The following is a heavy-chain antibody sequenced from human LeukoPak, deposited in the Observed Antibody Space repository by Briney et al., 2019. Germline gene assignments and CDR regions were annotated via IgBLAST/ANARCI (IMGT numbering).Heavy chain of an antibody. Sequence: GGSLRLSCAASGFTFSSYAMNWVRQAPGKGLEWVSAISGSGGSTYYADSVKGRFTISRDNSKNTLYLQMNSLRAEDTAVYYCAKGVARYYDFFYYFDHWGQGTLVTVSS. V-gene: IGHV3-23*01. J-gene: IGHJ4*02. CDR1: GFTFSSYA. CDR2: ISGSGGST. D-gene: IGHD3-3*01. CDR3: AKGVARYYDFFYYFDH.